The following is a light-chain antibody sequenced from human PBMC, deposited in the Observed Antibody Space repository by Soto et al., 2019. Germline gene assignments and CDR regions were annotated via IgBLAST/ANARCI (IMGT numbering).Light chain of an antibody. CDR1: SSDVGRYNY. CDR3: CSYAGSYTYV. CDR2: DVS. V-gene: IGLV2-11*01. J-gene: IGLJ1*01. Sequence: QSALTQPRSVSGSPGQSVTISCTGTSSDVGRYNYVSWYQQHPGKAPKLMIYDVSKRPSGVPDRFSGSKSGNTASLPISWLQAEDEADYYCCSYAGSYTYVFGAGTKLTVL.